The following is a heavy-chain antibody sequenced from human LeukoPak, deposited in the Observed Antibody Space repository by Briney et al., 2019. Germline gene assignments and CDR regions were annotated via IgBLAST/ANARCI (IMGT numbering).Heavy chain of an antibody. D-gene: IGHD6-13*01. CDR2: IYYSGTT. V-gene: IGHV4-59*01. CDR1: GGSISRYY. CDR3: ARGVHISAAQYGY. J-gene: IGHJ4*02. Sequence: SGTLSLTCTVSGGSISRYYWSWIRQPPGKGLEWLGYIYYSGTTKYNPSLKSQVTISVHTSKNQFSLKLSSVTAADTAVYYCARGVHISAAQYGYWGQGTLVTVSS.